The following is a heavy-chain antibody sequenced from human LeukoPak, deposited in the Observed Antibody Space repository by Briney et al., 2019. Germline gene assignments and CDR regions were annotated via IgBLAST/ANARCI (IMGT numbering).Heavy chain of an antibody. J-gene: IGHJ4*02. CDR1: GFTFSNAW. CDR2: IKSKTDGGTT. V-gene: IGHV3-15*01. D-gene: IGHD2-21*02. CDR3: TKRPTYCGGDCYPN. Sequence: GGSLRLSCAASGFTFSNAWMSWVRQAPGKGLEWVGRIKSKTDGGTTDYAAPVKGRFTISRDDSKNTLYLQMNSLKTGDTAVYYCTKRPTYCGGDCYPNWGQGTLVTVSS.